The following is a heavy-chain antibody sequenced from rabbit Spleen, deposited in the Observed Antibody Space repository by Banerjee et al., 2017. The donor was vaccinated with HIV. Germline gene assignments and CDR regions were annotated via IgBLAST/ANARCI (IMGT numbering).Heavy chain of an antibody. CDR2: IEGGSSAFS. CDR3: MGDSYGTDFGP. D-gene: IGHD5-1*01. V-gene: IGHV1S40*01. J-gene: IGHJ6*02. Sequence: QSLEESGGDLVKPGASLTLTCTASGVSFSSNHYMCWVRQAPGKGLEWIACIEGGSSAFSYFANWAKGRFTISSDNAQSTVDLKMTSLTAADTATYFCMGDSYGTDFGPWGPGTLVTVS. CDR1: GVSFSSNHY.